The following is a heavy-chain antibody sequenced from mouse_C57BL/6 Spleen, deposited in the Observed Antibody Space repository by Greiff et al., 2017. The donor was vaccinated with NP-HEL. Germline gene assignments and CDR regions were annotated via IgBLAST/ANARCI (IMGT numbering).Heavy chain of an antibody. D-gene: IGHD4-1*01. V-gene: IGHV2-5*01. CDR1: GFSLTSYG. CDR2: LWRGGST. CDR3: AKNGDWDNFDY. J-gene: IGHJ2*01. Sequence: QVQLQQSGPGLVQPSQSLSITCTVSGFSLTSYGVHWVRQSPGKGLEWLGVLWRGGSTDYNAAFMFKLSINKDNAKSKVCFKMNSLQADDTDIYYGAKNGDWDNFDYWGQGTTLTVSS.